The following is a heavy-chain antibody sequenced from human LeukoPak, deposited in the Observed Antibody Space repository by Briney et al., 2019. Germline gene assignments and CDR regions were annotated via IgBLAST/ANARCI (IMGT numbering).Heavy chain of an antibody. V-gene: IGHV1-46*01. J-gene: IGHJ4*02. CDR3: AKNRLAGVMYETDY. CDR2: INPSGGSI. Sequence: ASVQVSCKASGYTFISFYIHGVRQAPGQGLEWMGTINPSGGSISYAQKFQGRVTMTRDTSTSTVYLELSSLRSEDTAVYYCAKNRLAGVMYETDYWGQGTLVTVSS. CDR1: GYTFISFY. D-gene: IGHD2-21*01.